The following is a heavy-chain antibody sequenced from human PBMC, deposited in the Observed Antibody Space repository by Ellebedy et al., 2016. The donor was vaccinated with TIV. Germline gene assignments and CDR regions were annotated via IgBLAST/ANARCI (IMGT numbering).Heavy chain of an antibody. D-gene: IGHD2-21*01. CDR1: GYTFTSFG. CDR3: ARVIGLFNCDGAICSPPPPLDY. CDR2: ISAYSGNT. Sequence: ASVKVSCKASGYTFTSFGISWMRQAPGQGLEWMGWISAYSGNTNYAQKFQGRVTMTTDTSTSTGYMELRSLRSDDTAVYYCARVIGLFNCDGAICSPPPPLDYWGRGTLVTVSS. J-gene: IGHJ4*02. V-gene: IGHV1-18*04.